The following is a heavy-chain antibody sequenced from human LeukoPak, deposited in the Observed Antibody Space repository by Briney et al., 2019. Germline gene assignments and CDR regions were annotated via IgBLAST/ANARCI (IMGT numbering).Heavy chain of an antibody. D-gene: IGHD3/OR15-3a*01. Sequence: GGSPRLSCAVSGITLNNYGMTWVRQAPGKGLEWVAGISDSGGSTKYADSVKGRFTISRDNPKNTLYLQMNSLRAEDTAVYFCAKRGVVIRVILVGFHKEAYYFESWGQGALVTVSS. V-gene: IGHV3-23*01. CDR3: AKRGVVIRVILVGFHKEAYYFES. J-gene: IGHJ4*02. CDR1: GITLNNYG. CDR2: ISDSGGST.